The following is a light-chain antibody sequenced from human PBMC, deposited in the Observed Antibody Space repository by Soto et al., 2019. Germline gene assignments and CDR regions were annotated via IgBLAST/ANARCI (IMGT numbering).Light chain of an antibody. CDR1: SSDVGGYNY. CDR3: SSYTSSSTPVV. V-gene: IGLV2-14*03. Sequence: QSVLTQPASVSGSPGQSITISCNGTSSDVGGYNYVSWYQQHPGKAPKLMLYDVSNRPSGVSNRFSGSKSGNTASLTISGLQAEDEADYYCSSYTSSSTPVVFGGGTKLTVL. CDR2: DVS. J-gene: IGLJ2*01.